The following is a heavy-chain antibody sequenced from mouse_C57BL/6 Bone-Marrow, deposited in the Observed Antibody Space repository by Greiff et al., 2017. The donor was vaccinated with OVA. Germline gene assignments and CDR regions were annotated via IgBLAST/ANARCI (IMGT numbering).Heavy chain of an antibody. CDR3: ARNDDYEWYFDV. D-gene: IGHD2-4*01. V-gene: IGHV1-55*01. CDR2: IYPGSGST. Sequence: QVQLQQPGAELVKPGASVKMSCKASGYTFTSSWITWVKQRPGQGLEWIGDIYPGSGSTNYNEKFKSKATLTVDTSSSTAYMQLSSLTSEDSAVYYCARNDDYEWYFDVWGTGTTVTVSS. J-gene: IGHJ1*03. CDR1: GYTFTSSW.